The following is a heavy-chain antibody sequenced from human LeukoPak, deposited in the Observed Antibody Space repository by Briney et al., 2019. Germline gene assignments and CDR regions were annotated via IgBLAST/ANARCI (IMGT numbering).Heavy chain of an antibody. CDR2: INPNSGGT. CDR3: ARGTRRSSRDKGDAFDI. D-gene: IGHD5-24*01. CDR1: GYTFTGYY. J-gene: IGHJ3*02. V-gene: IGHV1-2*02. Sequence: ASVKVSCKASGYTFTGYYMHRVRQAPGQGLEWMGWINPNSGGTNYAQKFQGRVTMTRDTSISTAYMELSRLRSDDTAVYYCARGTRRSSRDKGDAFDIWGQGTMVTVSS.